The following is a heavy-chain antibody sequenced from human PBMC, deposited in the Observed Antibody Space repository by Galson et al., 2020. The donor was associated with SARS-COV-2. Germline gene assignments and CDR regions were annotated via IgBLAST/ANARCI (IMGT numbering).Heavy chain of an antibody. D-gene: IGHD3-22*01. Sequence: SETLSLTCTVSGDSISGHYWSWIRQSPGKGLEWIGSIYYTGSTNYNPSLKSRVTISVDTSKIQFFLNLRSVTAADTAVYYCARMFYYDTSRPDYWGQGALVTVSS. V-gene: IGHV4-59*11. CDR1: GDSISGHY. CDR2: IYYTGST. J-gene: IGHJ4*02. CDR3: ARMFYYDTSRPDY.